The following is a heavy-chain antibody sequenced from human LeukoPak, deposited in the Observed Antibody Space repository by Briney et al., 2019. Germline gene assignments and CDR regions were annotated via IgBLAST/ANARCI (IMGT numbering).Heavy chain of an antibody. CDR3: ARDQGFSYYYYYMDV. CDR1: GFTFSNFA. J-gene: IGHJ6*03. D-gene: IGHD3-3*01. Sequence: GGSLRLSCAATGFTFSNFAMHWVRQAPGKGLEWVAVVSYDGSYKYYADSVKGRFTISRDNSKDTLYLQMNSLRAEDTAVYYCARDQGFSYYYYYMDVWGKGTTVIVSS. V-gene: IGHV3-30*04. CDR2: VSYDGSYK.